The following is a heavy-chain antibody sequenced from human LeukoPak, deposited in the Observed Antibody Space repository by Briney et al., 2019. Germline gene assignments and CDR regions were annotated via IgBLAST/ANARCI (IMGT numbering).Heavy chain of an antibody. CDR2: IYYSGST. CDR1: GGSISSSSYY. Sequence: PSETLSLTCTVSGGSISSSSYYWGWIRQPPGKGLEWIGSIYYSGSTYYNPSLKSRVTISVDTSKNQFSLKLSSVTAADTAVYYCARGGLITMVRGRYYYGMDVWGQGTTVTVSS. D-gene: IGHD3-10*01. CDR3: ARGGLITMVRGRYYYGMDV. J-gene: IGHJ6*02. V-gene: IGHV4-39*07.